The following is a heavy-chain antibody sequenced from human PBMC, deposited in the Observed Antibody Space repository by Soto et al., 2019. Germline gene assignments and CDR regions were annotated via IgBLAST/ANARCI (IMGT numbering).Heavy chain of an antibody. D-gene: IGHD6-13*01. CDR3: TTFSRWSFYSYYGMDV. CDR1: GFTFSNAW. V-gene: IGHV3-15*07. Sequence: EVQLVESGGGLVKPGGSLRLSCAASGFTFSNAWMNWVRQAPGKGLEWVGRIKSKTDGGTTDYAAPVKGRFTISRDDSKNRLYLQMNSAKTEATALYYCTTFSRWSFYSYYGMDVWGQGTTVTVSS. CDR2: IKSKTDGGTT. J-gene: IGHJ6*02.